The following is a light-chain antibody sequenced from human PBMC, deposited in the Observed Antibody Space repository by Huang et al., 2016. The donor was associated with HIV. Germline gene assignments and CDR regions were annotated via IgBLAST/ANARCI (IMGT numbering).Light chain of an antibody. CDR3: QQYGSSIT. CDR2: DAS. J-gene: IGKJ5*01. Sequence: EIVLTQSPVTLSLSPGERATLSCRASQRVSSTYLAWYQQKPGQAPRLLIDDASTRATGIPDRCSGSGSGTDFTITISRLEPEDFAVFYCQQYGSSITFGQGTRLEIK. CDR1: QRVSSTY. V-gene: IGKV3-20*01.